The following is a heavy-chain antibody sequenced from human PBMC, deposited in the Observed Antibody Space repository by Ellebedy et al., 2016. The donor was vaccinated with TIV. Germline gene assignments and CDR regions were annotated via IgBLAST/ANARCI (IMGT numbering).Heavy chain of an antibody. CDR1: GFTFSSYW. Sequence: GGSLRLXCAASGFTFSSYWMHWVRQAPGKGLEWVANIKPDGSEKYYVDSVKGRFTISRDNAKNSLYLQMNSLRVEDTAVYYCAKGITAAVVEGSLFDPWGQGTLVTVSS. J-gene: IGHJ5*02. CDR2: IKPDGSEK. V-gene: IGHV3-7*03. D-gene: IGHD6-13*01. CDR3: AKGITAAVVEGSLFDP.